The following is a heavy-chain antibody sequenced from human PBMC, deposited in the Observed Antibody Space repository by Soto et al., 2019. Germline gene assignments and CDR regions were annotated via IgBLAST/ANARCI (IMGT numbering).Heavy chain of an antibody. Sequence: QVQLVESGGGVVQPGRSLRLSCAASGFIFSSYGMNWVRQAPGKGLEWVAVMSFDGSIKYYADSVKSRFTISRDNSKNTLYLQMISLRAEDTAVYYCATIAVPPAFDIWGQGTMVTVSS. CDR2: MSFDGSIK. V-gene: IGHV3-30*03. CDR1: GFIFSSYG. CDR3: ATIAVPPAFDI. D-gene: IGHD6-19*01. J-gene: IGHJ3*02.